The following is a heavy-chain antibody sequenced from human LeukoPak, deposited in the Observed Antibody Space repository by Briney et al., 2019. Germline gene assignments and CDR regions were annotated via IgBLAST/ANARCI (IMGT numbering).Heavy chain of an antibody. CDR3: ARTAARRFDY. D-gene: IGHD6-6*01. Sequence: GASVKVSCKASGYTFTSYDFNWLRQATGQRPEWMGWMSPNSGDTGYAQKFQDRVTMTRNTSISTAYMELSSLRSDDTAVYYCARTAARRFDYWGQGTLVTVSS. V-gene: IGHV1-8*01. CDR1: GYTFTSYD. J-gene: IGHJ4*02. CDR2: MSPNSGDT.